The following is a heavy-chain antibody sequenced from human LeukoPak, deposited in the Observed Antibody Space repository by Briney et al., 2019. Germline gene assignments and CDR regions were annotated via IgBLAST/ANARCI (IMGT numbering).Heavy chain of an antibody. Sequence: GGSLRLSCAASGFTFSNAWMSWVRQAPGKGLEWVSAISGSGGSTYYADSVKGRFTISRDNSKNTLYLQMNSLRAEDTAVYYCAKDRNSGSYEGGEDFDYWGQGTLVTVSS. CDR3: AKDRNSGSYEGGEDFDY. D-gene: IGHD1-26*01. CDR2: ISGSGGST. V-gene: IGHV3-23*01. CDR1: GFTFSNAW. J-gene: IGHJ4*02.